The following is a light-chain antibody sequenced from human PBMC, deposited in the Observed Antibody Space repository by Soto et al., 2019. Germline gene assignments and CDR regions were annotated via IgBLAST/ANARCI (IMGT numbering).Light chain of an antibody. J-gene: IGKJ5*01. CDR1: QSIGGF. Sequence: DIQMTQSNSSLSVSVGDRVSITCRASQSIGGFLNWYQQKLGKAPKLLIYAASSLQSGVPSRFSGSRSGPDFTLTISSLQPEDFATYYCPQSYSTPITFGQGTLPEIK. CDR2: AAS. CDR3: PQSYSTPIT. V-gene: IGKV1-39*01.